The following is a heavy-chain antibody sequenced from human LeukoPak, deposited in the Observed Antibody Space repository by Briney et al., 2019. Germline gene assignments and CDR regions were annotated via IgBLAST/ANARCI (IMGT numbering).Heavy chain of an antibody. J-gene: IGHJ4*02. CDR1: GFTCSTYR. Sequence: GGSLRLSCAASGFTCSTYRMTWVRQAPGKGLEWVANINQDGNEKYYVDSVKGRFTISRDNAKNSLYLQMNSLRAEDTAIYYCAGDERWLQYYWGQGSLVTVSS. V-gene: IGHV3-7*01. CDR3: AGDERWLQYY. D-gene: IGHD5-24*01. CDR2: INQDGNEK.